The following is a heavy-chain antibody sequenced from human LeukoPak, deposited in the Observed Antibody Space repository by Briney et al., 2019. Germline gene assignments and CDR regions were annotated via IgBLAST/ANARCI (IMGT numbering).Heavy chain of an antibody. J-gene: IGHJ4*02. V-gene: IGHV1-3*01. CDR3: ARDSGSGSNDY. CDR1: GYTFTSYA. Sequence: ASVNVSCKASGYTFTSYAIHWVRQAPGQRLEWMGWISAGNGNTKYSQNFQGRVTFISNTSATTAFMELSSLRSEDAAVYYCARDSGSGSNDYWGQGTLVTVSS. D-gene: IGHD1-26*01. CDR2: ISAGNGNT.